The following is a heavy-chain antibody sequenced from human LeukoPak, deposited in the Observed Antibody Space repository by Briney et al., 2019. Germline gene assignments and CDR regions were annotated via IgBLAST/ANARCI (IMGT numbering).Heavy chain of an antibody. D-gene: IGHD6-13*01. CDR2: IIPILGIA. V-gene: IGHV1-69*04. J-gene: IGHJ6*02. CDR1: GGTFSSYA. Sequence: ASVKVSCKASGGTFSSYAISWVRQAPGQGLEWMGRIIPILGIANYAQKSQGRVTITADKSTSTAYMELSSLRSEDTAVYYCARVSGAAAGMYYYYYGMDVWGQGTTVTVSS. CDR3: ARVSGAAAGMYYYYYGMDV.